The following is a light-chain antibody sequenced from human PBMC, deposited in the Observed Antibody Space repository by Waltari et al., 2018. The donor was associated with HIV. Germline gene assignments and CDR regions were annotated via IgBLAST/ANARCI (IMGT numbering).Light chain of an antibody. Sequence: SSELTQDPAVSVALGQTVRITCQGDSLRNYYASWYQQRPGQAPLLVIYGKNNRPSGIPDRFSGSSSGNTASLTITGAQAEDEADYYCNSRDSSGNHYVFATGTKVTVL. CDR1: SLRNYY. V-gene: IGLV3-19*01. J-gene: IGLJ1*01. CDR3: NSRDSSGNHYV. CDR2: GKN.